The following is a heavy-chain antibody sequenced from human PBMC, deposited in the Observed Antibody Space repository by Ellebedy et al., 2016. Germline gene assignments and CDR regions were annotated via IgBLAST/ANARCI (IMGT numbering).Heavy chain of an antibody. V-gene: IGHV4-59*01. D-gene: IGHD6-19*01. J-gene: IGHJ5*02. CDR1: HDNIKTFS. Sequence: SETLSLTCTVSHDNIKTFSWSWIRQPPGKPLEWIGDIFYNGTTIYHPSLKTRLTMSRDMSKKEFSVKMTSVTAADTAFYYCTRGVRASGWADPWGQGILVIVS. CDR2: IFYNGTT. CDR3: TRGVRASGWADP.